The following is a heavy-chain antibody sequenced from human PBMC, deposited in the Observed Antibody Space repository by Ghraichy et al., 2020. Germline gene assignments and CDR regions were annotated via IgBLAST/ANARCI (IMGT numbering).Heavy chain of an antibody. Sequence: SETLSLTCTVSGGSISSSSYYWGWIRQPPGKGLEWIGSIYYSGSTYYNPSLKSRVTISVDTSKNQFSLKLSSVTAADTAVYYCARLVCQPTYDYVWGSYRPLEGWFDPWGQGTLVTVSS. J-gene: IGHJ5*02. D-gene: IGHD3-16*02. CDR1: GGSISSSSYY. V-gene: IGHV4-39*01. CDR3: ARLVCQPTYDYVWGSYRPLEGWFDP. CDR2: IYYSGST.